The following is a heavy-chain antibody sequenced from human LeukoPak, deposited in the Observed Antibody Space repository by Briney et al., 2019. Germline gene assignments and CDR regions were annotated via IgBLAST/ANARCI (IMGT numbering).Heavy chain of an antibody. D-gene: IGHD3-10*01. V-gene: IGHV4-39*01. Sequence: SETLSLTCSVSGGSVSSSTDYWGWIRQSPGKGLDWIGIVYFSETTYYNPSLMSRVTISIDTSKNQFSLKLRSVTAADTAVYYSARQAGDTMLRGVIKDWFDPWGQGTLVTVSS. CDR3: ARQAGDTMLRGVIKDWFDP. CDR1: GGSVSSSTDY. J-gene: IGHJ5*02. CDR2: VYFSETT.